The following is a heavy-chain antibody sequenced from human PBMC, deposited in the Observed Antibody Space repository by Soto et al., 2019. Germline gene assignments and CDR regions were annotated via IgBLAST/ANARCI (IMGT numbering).Heavy chain of an antibody. CDR1: GFTFSSYW. CDR3: ASPEPYSSSRPVHYYGIDV. Sequence: GVSLRLSCAASGFTFSSYWMHWVRQAPGKGLVWVSRINSDGSSTSYADSVKGRFTISSDNAKNTMYLQMNSLRAEDTAVYYCASPEPYSSSRPVHYYGIDVWCQGTALTVSS. J-gene: IGHJ6*02. D-gene: IGHD6-13*01. CDR2: INSDGSST. V-gene: IGHV3-74*01.